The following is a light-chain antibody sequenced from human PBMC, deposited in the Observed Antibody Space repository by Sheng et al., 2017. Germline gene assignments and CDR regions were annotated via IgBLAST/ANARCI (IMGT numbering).Light chain of an antibody. Sequence: DIQMTQSPSSLSASVGDRVTITCQASQDISNYLNWYQQKPGKAPKLLIYDASNLETGVPSRFSGSGSGTDFTFTISSLQPEDIATYYCQQYDNRVTFGPGTKVXIK. CDR1: QDISNY. CDR3: QQYDNRVT. J-gene: IGKJ3*01. V-gene: IGKV1-33*01. CDR2: DAS.